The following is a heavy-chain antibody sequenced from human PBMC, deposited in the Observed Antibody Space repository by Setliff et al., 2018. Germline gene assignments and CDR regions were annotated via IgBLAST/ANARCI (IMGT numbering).Heavy chain of an antibody. Sequence: SVKVSCKASGGTFSSYAISWVRQAPRQGLEWMGGIIPIFGTANYAQKFQGRVTITADKSTSTAYMELSSLRSEDTAVYYCARDSRGLVPAAIEGSYYYYGMDVWGQGTTVTVS. CDR1: GGTFSSYA. J-gene: IGHJ6*02. CDR3: ARDSRGLVPAAIEGSYYYYGMDV. CDR2: IIPIFGTA. D-gene: IGHD2-2*02. V-gene: IGHV1-69*06.